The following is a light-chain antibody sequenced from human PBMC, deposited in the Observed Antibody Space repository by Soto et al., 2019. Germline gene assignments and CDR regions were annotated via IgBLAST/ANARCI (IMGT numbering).Light chain of an antibody. CDR3: QQYYTTPQT. V-gene: IGKV4-1*01. CDR1: QSILYRSNGRNY. J-gene: IGKJ1*01. CDR2: WAS. Sequence: DIVMTQSPDSLAVSLGERATINCKSSQSILYRSNGRNYLAWYQQKAGQPPRLLIYWASTRESGVPDRFSGSGSGTDFTLTISSLQAEDVAVYYCQQYYTTPQTFGQGTKVEVK.